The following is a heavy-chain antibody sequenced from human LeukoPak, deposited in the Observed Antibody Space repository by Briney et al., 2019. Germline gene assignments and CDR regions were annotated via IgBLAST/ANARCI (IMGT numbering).Heavy chain of an antibody. V-gene: IGHV3-30-3*01. J-gene: IGHJ3*02. CDR1: GFAFSSYA. D-gene: IGHD3-22*01. CDR2: ISYDGSNK. CDR3: ARGLGYDSSALLGGAFDI. Sequence: GGSLRLSCAASGFAFSSYAMHWVRQAPGKGLEWVAVISYDGSNKYYADSVKGRFTISRDNSKNTLYLQMNSLRAEDTAVYYWARGLGYDSSALLGGAFDIWGQGTMVTVSS.